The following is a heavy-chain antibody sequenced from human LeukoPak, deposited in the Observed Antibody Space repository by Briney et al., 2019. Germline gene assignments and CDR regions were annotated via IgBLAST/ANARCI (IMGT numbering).Heavy chain of an antibody. D-gene: IGHD3-16*01. J-gene: IGHJ4*02. CDR2: VSYSGNT. CDR3: ARQSLTYGPDY. CDR1: GGSISSYY. V-gene: IGHV4-59*08. Sequence: PSETLSLTCTVSGGSISSYYWNWIRQPPGKRLEWIGYVSYSGNTNYNPSFKSRVTISVDTSKNQFSLKLSSVTAADTAVYYCARQSLTYGPDYWGQGTLVTVSS.